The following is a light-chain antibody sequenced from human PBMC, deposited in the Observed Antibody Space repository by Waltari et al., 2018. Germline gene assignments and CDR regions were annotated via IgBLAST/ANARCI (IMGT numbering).Light chain of an antibody. CDR3: SSQSSNNVVL. CDR1: SSDVGTYNP. J-gene: IGLJ3*02. CDR2: DVS. V-gene: IGLV2-14*03. Sequence: QSALTQPASVSGSPGQSITISCTGTSSDVGTYNPVSWYQDHPGQSPKVIIYDVSDRPSGVSARFSASKSGNPASLTISGLQAEDEADYYCSSQSSNNVVLFGGGTKVTVL.